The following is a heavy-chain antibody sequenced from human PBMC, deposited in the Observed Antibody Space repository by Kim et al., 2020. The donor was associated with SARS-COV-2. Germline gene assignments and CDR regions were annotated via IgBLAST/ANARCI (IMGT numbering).Heavy chain of an antibody. V-gene: IGHV3-23*01. J-gene: IGHJ4*02. Sequence: GGSLRLSCAASGFTFSSYAMSWVRQAPGKGLEWVSAISGSGGSTYYADSVKGRFTISRDNSKNTLYLQMNSLRAEDTAVYYCAKGEWELLTRSYFDYWGQGTLVTVSS. CDR1: GFTFSSYA. CDR3: AKGEWELLTRSYFDY. CDR2: ISGSGGST. D-gene: IGHD1-26*01.